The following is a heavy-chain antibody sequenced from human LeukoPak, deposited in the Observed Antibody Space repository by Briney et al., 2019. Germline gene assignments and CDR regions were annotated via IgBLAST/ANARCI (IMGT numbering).Heavy chain of an antibody. CDR1: GITFSSYG. Sequence: GGSLRLSCEASGITFSSYGIHWVRQAPGKGLEGVAVIWPDGSNKYYADSVKGRFIISREKSKNTLWLERNSLRAEDAAVYCCGGAACAFDFWGQGTMVTVSS. D-gene: IGHD4/OR15-4a*01. J-gene: IGHJ3*01. V-gene: IGHV3-33*01. CDR2: IWPDGSNK. CDR3: GGAACAFDF.